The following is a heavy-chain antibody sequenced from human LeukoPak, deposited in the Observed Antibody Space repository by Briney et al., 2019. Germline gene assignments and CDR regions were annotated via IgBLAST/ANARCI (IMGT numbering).Heavy chain of an antibody. D-gene: IGHD2-2*01. Sequence: GGSLRLSCAASGFTFSDYYMSWIRQAPGKGLEWVSYISSSGNTKYYADSVKGRFTISRDNAKNSLYLQMNSLRAEDTAVYYCARDAVVVPAAIPHNWFDPWGQGTLVTVSS. V-gene: IGHV3-11*04. CDR1: GFTFSDYY. J-gene: IGHJ5*02. CDR2: ISSSGNTK. CDR3: ARDAVVVPAAIPHNWFDP.